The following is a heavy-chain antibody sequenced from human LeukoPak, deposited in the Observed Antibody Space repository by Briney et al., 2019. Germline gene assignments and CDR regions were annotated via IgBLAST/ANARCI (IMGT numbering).Heavy chain of an antibody. V-gene: IGHV4-59*01. J-gene: IGHJ5*01. CDR1: GGSISSYY. CDR3: AISATNNWLDY. CDR2: IYYRGST. Sequence: PSETLSLTCTVSGGSISSYYWSWIRQPPGKGLELIGYIYYRGSTNYNPSLKSRVTISVDTSKNQFSLKLTSVTAADTAVYYCAISATNNWLDYWGQGTLVTVSS. D-gene: IGHD6-25*01.